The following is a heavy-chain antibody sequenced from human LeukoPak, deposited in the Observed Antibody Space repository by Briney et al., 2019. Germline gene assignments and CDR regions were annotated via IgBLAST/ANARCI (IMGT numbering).Heavy chain of an antibody. V-gene: IGHV1-8*01. CDR3: ARGTQMYYYGSGSYEDAFDI. Sequence: GASVKVSCKASGYTFTSYDINWVRQATGQGLEWMGWMNPNSGNTGYAQKFQGRVTMTRNTSISTAYMELSSLRSEDTAVYYCARGTQMYYYGSGSYEDAFDIWGQGTMVTVSS. CDR2: MNPNSGNT. D-gene: IGHD3-10*01. J-gene: IGHJ3*02. CDR1: GYTFTSYD.